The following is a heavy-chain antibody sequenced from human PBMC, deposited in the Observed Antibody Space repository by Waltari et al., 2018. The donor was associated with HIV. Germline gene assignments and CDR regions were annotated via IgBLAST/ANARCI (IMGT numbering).Heavy chain of an antibody. V-gene: IGHV1-18*01. Sequence: QVHLVQSGAELRKPGASVTVSCKSSGYNFTNYGIAWVRQAPGQGLEGMGWISGYNGDTKYAQKVRGRVTMTTDTSTSTAYLEMGSLRFDDTAVYYCARDHYYGSSGYYSDYWGQGTLVTVSS. J-gene: IGHJ4*02. D-gene: IGHD3-22*01. CDR3: ARDHYYGSSGYYSDY. CDR2: ISGYNGDT. CDR1: GYNFTNYG.